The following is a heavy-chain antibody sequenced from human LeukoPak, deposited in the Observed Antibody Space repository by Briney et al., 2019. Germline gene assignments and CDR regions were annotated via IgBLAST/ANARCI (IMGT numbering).Heavy chain of an antibody. Sequence: GGSLRLSCAASGFTFSSYSMNWVRQAPGKGLEWVSSISSSSSYIYYADSVKGRFTISRDNAKNSLYLQMNSLRAEDTAVYYCARLRKAAAGGAFYILGQGTMVTVSS. CDR1: GFTFSSYS. CDR3: ARLRKAAAGGAFYI. D-gene: IGHD6-13*01. J-gene: IGHJ3*02. CDR2: ISSSSSYI. V-gene: IGHV3-21*01.